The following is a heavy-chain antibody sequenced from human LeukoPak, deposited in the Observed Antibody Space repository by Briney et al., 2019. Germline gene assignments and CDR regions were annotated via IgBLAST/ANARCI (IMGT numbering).Heavy chain of an antibody. CDR1: GFTFSSYS. D-gene: IGHD2-2*01. Sequence: GGSLRLSCAASGFTFSSYSMNWVRQAPGKGLEWVSSISSSSSYIYYADSVKGRFTISRDNAKNSLYLQMNSLRAEDTAVYYCANGYCSSTSCSSFDYWGQGTLVTVSS. V-gene: IGHV3-21*01. CDR2: ISSSSSYI. CDR3: ANGYCSSTSCSSFDY. J-gene: IGHJ4*02.